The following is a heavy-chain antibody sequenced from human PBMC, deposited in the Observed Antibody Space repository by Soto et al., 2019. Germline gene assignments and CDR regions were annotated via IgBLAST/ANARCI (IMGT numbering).Heavy chain of an antibody. CDR2: ISGDGSQT. V-gene: IGHV3-74*01. CDR3: VRGYFYVHAGPYFDY. J-gene: IGHJ4*02. D-gene: IGHD3-10*02. CDR1: GFTFNSYW. Sequence: EVQLVESGGGLVQPGGSLRLSCAASGFTFNSYWMHWVRQAPGKGPVWVSRISGDGSQTRYADSVQGRFTISSDNAKGTLYLQMNSPSAGVTAGYYCVRGYFYVHAGPYFDYWGQGTLVTVSS.